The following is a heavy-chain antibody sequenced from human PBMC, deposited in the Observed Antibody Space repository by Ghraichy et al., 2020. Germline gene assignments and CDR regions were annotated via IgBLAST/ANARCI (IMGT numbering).Heavy chain of an antibody. V-gene: IGHV3-7*01. CDR3: ARDAGYFRFDY. Sequence: LSLTCAASGFSFSGSWMTWVRQAPGKGPEWVAHIRPDGRDQKYVDSVKGRFSITRDNAKSSLSLEMSSLRAEDTAVYYCARDAGYFRFDYWGQGALVTVS. CDR1: GFSFSGSW. D-gene: IGHD3-22*01. J-gene: IGHJ4*02. CDR2: IRPDGRDQ.